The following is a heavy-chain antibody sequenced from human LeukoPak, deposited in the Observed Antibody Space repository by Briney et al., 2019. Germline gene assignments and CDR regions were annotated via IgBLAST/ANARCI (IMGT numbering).Heavy chain of an antibody. CDR1: GGSFSGYY. V-gene: IGHV4-34*01. CDR2: INHSGST. J-gene: IGHJ4*02. D-gene: IGHD3-22*01. CDR3: ARRSSGHPCFFDY. Sequence: SETLSLTCAVYGGSFSGYYWSWIRQPPGKGLEWIGEINHSGSTNYNPSLKSRVTISVDTSKNQFSLKLSSVTAADTAVYYCARRSSGHPCFFDYWGQGTLVTVSS.